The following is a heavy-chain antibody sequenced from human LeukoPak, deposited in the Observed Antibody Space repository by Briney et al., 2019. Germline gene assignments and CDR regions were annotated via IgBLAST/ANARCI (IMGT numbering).Heavy chain of an antibody. Sequence: GGSLRLSCAASRFTFSSYAMGWVRQAPGKGLEWVSAISGSGDNTYYADSVKGRFTVSRDNSKNTLYLQMNSLRAEDTAVYYCAKWGAGINYPNYFDFSGHETLGTVSS. D-gene: IGHD3-10*01. V-gene: IGHV3-23*01. CDR2: ISGSGDNT. CDR3: AKWGAGINYPNYFDF. CDR1: RFTFSSYA. J-gene: IGHJ4*01.